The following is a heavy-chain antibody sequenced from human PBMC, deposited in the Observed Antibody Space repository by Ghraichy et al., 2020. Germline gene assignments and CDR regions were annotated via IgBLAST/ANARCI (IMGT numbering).Heavy chain of an antibody. D-gene: IGHD6-19*01. CDR2: IKKDGSEK. J-gene: IGHJ4*02. Sequence: GGSLRLSCAASGFIFSGYWMSWVRQAPGKGPEWVANIKKDGSEKYYVDSVKGRFTISRDNAKNSLYRQMNSLRAEDTAVYYGARDLGGGWYFDYWGQGALVTVSS. CDR1: GFIFSGYW. V-gene: IGHV3-7*01. CDR3: ARDLGGGWYFDY.